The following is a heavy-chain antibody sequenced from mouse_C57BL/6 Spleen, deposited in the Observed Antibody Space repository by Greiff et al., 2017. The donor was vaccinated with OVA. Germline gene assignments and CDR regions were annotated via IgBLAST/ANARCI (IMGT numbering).Heavy chain of an antibody. CDR2: IYPGSGST. V-gene: IGHV1-55*01. CDR3: ARICGSEDYSMDY. CDR1: GYTFTSYW. Sequence: QVQLQQPGAELVKPGASVKMSCKASGYTFTSYWITWVKQRPGQGLEWIGDIYPGSGSTNYNEKFKRKATLTVDTSSSTAYMQLSSLTSEDSAVYYCARICGSEDYSMDYWGQGTSVTVSS. J-gene: IGHJ4*01. D-gene: IGHD1-1*01.